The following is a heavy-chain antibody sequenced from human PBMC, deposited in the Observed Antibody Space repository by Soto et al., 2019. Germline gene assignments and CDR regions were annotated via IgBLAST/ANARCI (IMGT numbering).Heavy chain of an antibody. D-gene: IGHD3-10*01. Sequence: QLQLQESGPGLVKPSETLSLTCTVSGGSISSISSYWGWIRQPPGKGLEWIGNVYYSGSTYSNPSLKSRLTISADTSKNKFSLKLSSVTAADTAVYFCARQSEYYYASGRAAPLYGMDVWGQGTTVTVSS. CDR2: VYYSGST. CDR1: GGSISSISSY. CDR3: ARQSEYYYASGRAAPLYGMDV. J-gene: IGHJ6*02. V-gene: IGHV4-39*01.